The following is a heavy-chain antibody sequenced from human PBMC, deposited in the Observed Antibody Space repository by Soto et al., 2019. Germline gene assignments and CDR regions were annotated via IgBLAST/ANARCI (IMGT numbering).Heavy chain of an antibody. CDR3: ARARITIFGVVIPTDY. D-gene: IGHD3-3*01. J-gene: IGHJ4*02. Sequence: ASVKVSCKASGYTFTGYYMHWVRQAPGQGLEWMGWINPNSGGTNYAQKFQGRVTMTRDTSISTAYMELSRLRSDDTAVYYCARARITIFGVVIPTDYWGQGTRVTVSS. CDR2: INPNSGGT. V-gene: IGHV1-2*02. CDR1: GYTFTGYY.